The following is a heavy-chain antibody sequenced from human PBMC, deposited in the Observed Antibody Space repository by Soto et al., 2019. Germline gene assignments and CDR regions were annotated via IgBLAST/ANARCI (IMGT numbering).Heavy chain of an antibody. CDR1: GGSISSYY. V-gene: IGHV4-59*08. CDR2: IYYSGST. CDR3: ARLGYYDILTGYYPRSVDWFDP. Sequence: SETLSLTCTVSGGSISSYYWSWIRQPPGKGLEWIGYIYYSGSTNYNPSLKSRVTISVDTSKNQFSLKLSSVTAADTAVYYCARLGYYDILTGYYPRSVDWFDPWGQGTLVTVSS. J-gene: IGHJ5*02. D-gene: IGHD3-9*01.